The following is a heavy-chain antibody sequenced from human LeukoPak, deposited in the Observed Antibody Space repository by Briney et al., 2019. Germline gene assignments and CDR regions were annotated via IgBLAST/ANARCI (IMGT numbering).Heavy chain of an antibody. V-gene: IGHV4-38-2*01. Sequence: SETLSLTCAVSGYSISSGYHWGWIRQPPGKGLEWIGSMSHSGSTYYNPSLKSRVTISVDTSKNQFSLKLSSVTAADTAVHYCASTYSSSWYNWFDPWGQGTLVTVSS. CDR2: MSHSGST. D-gene: IGHD6-13*01. CDR1: GYSISSGYH. J-gene: IGHJ5*02. CDR3: ASTYSSSWYNWFDP.